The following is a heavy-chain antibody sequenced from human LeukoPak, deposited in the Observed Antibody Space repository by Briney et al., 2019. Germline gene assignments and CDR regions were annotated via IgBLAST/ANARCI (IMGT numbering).Heavy chain of an antibody. Sequence: PGGSLRLSCAASGFTFSSYAMSWVRQAPGKGLEWVSAISGSGGSTYYADSVKGRFTISRDNSKNTLYLQMNSLRAEDTAVYYCARGDYYNDNSGWPVPLDHWGQGTLVTVSS. V-gene: IGHV3-23*01. J-gene: IGHJ4*02. CDR2: ISGSGGST. D-gene: IGHD3-22*01. CDR3: ARGDYYNDNSGWPVPLDH. CDR1: GFTFSSYA.